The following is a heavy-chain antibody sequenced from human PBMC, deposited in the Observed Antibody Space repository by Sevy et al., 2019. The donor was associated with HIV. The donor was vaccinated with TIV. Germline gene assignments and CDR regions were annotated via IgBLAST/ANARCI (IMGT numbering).Heavy chain of an antibody. CDR1: GGSISSSNYY. Sequence: SETLSLTCSVSGGSISSSNYYWGWIRQPPGKGLEWIGSIYYSGNTYYNLSLKSRVTISVDTSKNQFSLKLTSVTAANTAVYYCAWPNYGDYYYFDYWGRGTLVTVSS. CDR2: IYYSGNT. V-gene: IGHV4-39*01. J-gene: IGHJ4*02. D-gene: IGHD4-17*01. CDR3: AWPNYGDYYYFDY.